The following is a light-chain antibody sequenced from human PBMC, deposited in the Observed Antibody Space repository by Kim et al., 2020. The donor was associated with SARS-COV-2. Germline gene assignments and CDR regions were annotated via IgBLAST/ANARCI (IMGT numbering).Light chain of an antibody. CDR2: GNS. J-gene: IGLJ3*02. V-gene: IGLV1-40*01. CDR1: SSNIGAGYD. CDR3: QSYDSSLSGGV. Sequence: QGVTISCTGSSSNIGAGYDVHWYQQLPGTAPNLLIYGNSNRPSGVPDRFSGSKSGTSASLAITGLQAEDEADYYCQSYDSSLSGGVFGGGTKLTVL.